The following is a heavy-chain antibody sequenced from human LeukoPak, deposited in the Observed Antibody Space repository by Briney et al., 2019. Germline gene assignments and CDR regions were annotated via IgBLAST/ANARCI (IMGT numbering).Heavy chain of an antibody. CDR2: ISSSSNYI. CDR1: GFTFSSYN. V-gene: IGHV3-21*01. J-gene: IGHJ4*02. D-gene: IGHD3-10*01. CDR3: ARESGSPDY. Sequence: GGSLRLSCAASGFTFSSYNMNWVRQAPGKGLEWVSSISSSSNYIYYADSVEGRFTISRDNAKNSVYLQVNSLRAEDTALYYCARESGSPDYWGQGTLVTVSS.